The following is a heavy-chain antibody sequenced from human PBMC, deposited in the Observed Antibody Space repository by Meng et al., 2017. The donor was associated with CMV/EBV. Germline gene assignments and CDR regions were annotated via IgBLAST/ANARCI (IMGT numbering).Heavy chain of an antibody. J-gene: IGHJ6*02. D-gene: IGHD2-2*01. V-gene: IGHV1-69*10. CDR2: IIPILGIA. Sequence: SVKVSCKASGGTFSSYAISWVRQAPGQGLEWMGGIIPILGIANYAQKFQGRVTITADKSTSTAYMELSSLRSEDTAAYYCALGGMVPAAEYGMDVWGQGTTVTVSS. CDR3: ALGGMVPAAEYGMDV. CDR1: GGTFSSYA.